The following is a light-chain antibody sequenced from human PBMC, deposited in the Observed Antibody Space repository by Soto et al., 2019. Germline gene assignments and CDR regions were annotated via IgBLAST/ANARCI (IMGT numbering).Light chain of an antibody. CDR1: QSVSSN. J-gene: IGKJ4*01. V-gene: IGKV3-15*01. CDR3: QQYDNLPLT. CDR2: GAS. Sequence: EILMTQSPATLSVSPGERATLSCRASQSVSSNLAWYQQKPGQAPRLLIYGASTRATGIPSRFSGSGSGTDFTFTISSLQPEDIATYYCQQYDNLPLTFGGGTKVDIK.